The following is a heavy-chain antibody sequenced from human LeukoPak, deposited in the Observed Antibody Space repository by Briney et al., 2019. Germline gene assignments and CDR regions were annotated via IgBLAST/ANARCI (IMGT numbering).Heavy chain of an antibody. CDR3: ARDAPGRNYGDYRELDY. V-gene: IGHV3-30*02. J-gene: IGHJ4*02. CDR1: GFTFSSYG. Sequence: GGSLRLSCAASGFTFSSYGIHWVRQAPGKGLEWVAFIRYDGSNKYYTDSVKGRFTISRDNSKNTLYLQMNSLRAEDTAVYYCARDAPGRNYGDYRELDYWGQGTLVTVSS. D-gene: IGHD4-17*01. CDR2: IRYDGSNK.